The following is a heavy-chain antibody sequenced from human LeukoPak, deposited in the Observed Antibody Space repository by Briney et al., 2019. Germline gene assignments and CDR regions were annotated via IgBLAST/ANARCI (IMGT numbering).Heavy chain of an antibody. CDR1: GYSFTRNG. J-gene: IGHJ4*02. CDR2: ISANSGNT. Sequence: ASVKVSCKPSGYSFTRNGISWVRQAPGQGLGWMAWISANSGNTNYAQNFQDRVTLTTDTSTSTAYMELRSLRSDDTAVYYCARDVNYAFDYWGQGTLVTVSS. D-gene: IGHD3-16*01. CDR3: ARDVNYAFDY. V-gene: IGHV1-18*01.